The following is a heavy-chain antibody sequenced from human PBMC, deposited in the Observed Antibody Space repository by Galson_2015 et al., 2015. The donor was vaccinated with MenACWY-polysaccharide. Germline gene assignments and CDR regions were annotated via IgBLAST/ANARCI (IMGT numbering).Heavy chain of an antibody. V-gene: IGHV2-70*01. CDR3: ARSWGEPPGDFDY. D-gene: IGHD3-16*01. CDR1: GFSLSISRMS. CDR2: IDWDDDK. J-gene: IGHJ4*02. Sequence: PALVKPTQTLTLTCTFSGFSLSISRMSVSWIRQPPGKALEWLALIDWDDDKYCSTSLKTRLTISKDTSKNQVVLTMTNMDPVDTATYYCARSWGEPPGDFDYWGQGTLVTVSS.